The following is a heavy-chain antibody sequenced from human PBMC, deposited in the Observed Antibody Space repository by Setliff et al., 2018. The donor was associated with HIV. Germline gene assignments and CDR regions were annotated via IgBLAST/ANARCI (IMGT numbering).Heavy chain of an antibody. CDR2: IDWDDDK. Sequence: SGPTLVNPTQTLTLTCNFSGFSLTTSGMCVSWIRQPPGKALEWLARIDWDDDKYYITSLKTRLTISKDTSKNQVVLTLTNVDPVDTATYYCAQICGGYFGSGNFPHWGLGMLVTVSS. D-gene: IGHD3-10*01. J-gene: IGHJ4*02. CDR1: GFSLTTSGMC. V-gene: IGHV2-70*11. CDR3: AQICGGYFGSGNFPH.